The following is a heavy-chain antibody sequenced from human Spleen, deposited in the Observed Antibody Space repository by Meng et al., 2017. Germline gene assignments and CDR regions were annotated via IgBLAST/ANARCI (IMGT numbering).Heavy chain of an antibody. D-gene: IGHD6-25*01. Sequence: ASVKVSCKASGYSFTSYGVTWVRQAPGQGLEWMGWVSGNNGNRKYAQKFQGRVTMTTDTSTSTAYMELSGLRSDDTAMYYCARDEDISAAGKLFGDYWGQGTLVTVSS. CDR1: GYSFTSYG. V-gene: IGHV1-18*01. CDR2: VSGNNGNR. CDR3: ARDEDISAAGKLFGDY. J-gene: IGHJ4*02.